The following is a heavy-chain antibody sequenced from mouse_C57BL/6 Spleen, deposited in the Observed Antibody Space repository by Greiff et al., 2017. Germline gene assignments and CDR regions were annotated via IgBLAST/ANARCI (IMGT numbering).Heavy chain of an antibody. D-gene: IGHD1-1*01. V-gene: IGHV14-4*01. CDR3: TTLRYYAMDY. Sequence: VQLQQSGAELVRPGASVKLSCTASGFNIKDDYMHWVKQRPEQGLEWIGWIDPENGDTEYASKFQGKATITADTSATTAYLQLSSLTSEDTAVYYCTTLRYYAMDYWGQGTSVTVSS. CDR1: GFNIKDDY. J-gene: IGHJ4*01. CDR2: IDPENGDT.